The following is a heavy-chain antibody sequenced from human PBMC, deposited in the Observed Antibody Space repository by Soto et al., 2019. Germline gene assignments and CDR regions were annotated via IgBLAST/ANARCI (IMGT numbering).Heavy chain of an antibody. V-gene: IGHV3-23*01. J-gene: IGHJ4*02. CDR3: AKVLQYCSGDSCPPPVY. Sequence: EVQLLESGGGLVQPGGSLRLSCAASGFTFSSYGMNWVRQAPGKGLEWVSAISVSVSSIYYADSVKGRFTISRDNSKNTLYRQMNSLRAEDTAIYYCAKVLQYCSGDSCPPPVYWGQGTLVTVSS. CDR1: GFTFSSYG. CDR2: ISVSVSSI. D-gene: IGHD2-15*01.